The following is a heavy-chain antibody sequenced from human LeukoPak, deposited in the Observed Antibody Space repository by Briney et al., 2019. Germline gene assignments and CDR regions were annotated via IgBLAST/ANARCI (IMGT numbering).Heavy chain of an antibody. D-gene: IGHD2-21*01. J-gene: IGHJ4*02. CDR2: ISPYNGNT. CDR3: ARDRQCGY. V-gene: IGHV1-18*01. CDR1: GYTFTSFG. Sequence: PAASVKVSCKASGYTFTSFGISWVRQAPGQGLEWMGWISPYNGNTNYAPKLQGRLTMTTDTSTSTAYMELRSLRSDDTAVYYCARDRQCGYWGQGTLVTVSS.